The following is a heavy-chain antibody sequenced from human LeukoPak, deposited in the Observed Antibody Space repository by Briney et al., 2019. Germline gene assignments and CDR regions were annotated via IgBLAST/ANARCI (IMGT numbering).Heavy chain of an antibody. CDR3: ARDPQYSSGWYLKRGGYYFDY. V-gene: IGHV3-30-3*01. CDR1: GFPFSSYA. D-gene: IGHD6-19*01. Sequence: GGSLRLSCAASGFPFSSYAMHWVRQAPGKGLEWVAVISYDGSNKYYADSVKGRFTISRDNTKNTLYLQMNSLRAEDTAVYYCARDPQYSSGWYLKRGGYYFDYWGQGTLVTVSS. CDR2: ISYDGSNK. J-gene: IGHJ4*02.